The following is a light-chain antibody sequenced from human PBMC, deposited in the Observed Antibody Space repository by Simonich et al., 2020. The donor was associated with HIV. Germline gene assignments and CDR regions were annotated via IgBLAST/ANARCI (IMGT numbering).Light chain of an antibody. J-gene: IGKJ2*01. CDR1: QNIRSW. V-gene: IGKV1-5*03. CDR3: QQYGSSPAGKGYT. CDR2: QAS. Sequence: DIQMTQSPSTLSASVGDRVTITCRASQNIRSWLAWYQQKPGKAPKLLIYQASSLESGVPSRFSGSGSGTEFTLTISRLEPEDFAVYYCQQYGSSPAGKGYTFGQGTKLEIK.